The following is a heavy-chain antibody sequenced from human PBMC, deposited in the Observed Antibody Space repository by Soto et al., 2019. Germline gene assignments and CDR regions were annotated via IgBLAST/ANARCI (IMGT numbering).Heavy chain of an antibody. CDR1: GFTFSSYS. V-gene: IGHV3-21*01. D-gene: IGHD6-19*01. CDR3: ARDGDSSGWYDY. J-gene: IGHJ4*02. CDR2: ISSSSSYI. Sequence: KAGGSLRLSCAASGFTFSSYSMNWVRQAPGKGLEWVSSISSSSSYIYYADSVKGRFTISRGNAKNSLYLQMNSLRAEDTAVYYCARDGDSSGWYDYWGQGTLVTVSS.